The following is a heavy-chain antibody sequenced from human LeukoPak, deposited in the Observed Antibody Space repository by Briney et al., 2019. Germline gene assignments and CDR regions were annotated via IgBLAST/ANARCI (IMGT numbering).Heavy chain of an antibody. CDR2: ISSSSSYX. V-gene: IGHV3-21*01. CDR1: GFTFSSNY. J-gene: IGHJ4*02. Sequence: GGSLRLSCAASGFTFSSNYMSWVRQAPGKGLEWVSSISSSSSYXYYADSVKGRFTISRDNAKNSLYLQMNSLRAEDTAVYYCARDSVGATXFDYWGQGTLVTVSS. CDR3: ARDSVGATXFDY. D-gene: IGHD1-26*01.